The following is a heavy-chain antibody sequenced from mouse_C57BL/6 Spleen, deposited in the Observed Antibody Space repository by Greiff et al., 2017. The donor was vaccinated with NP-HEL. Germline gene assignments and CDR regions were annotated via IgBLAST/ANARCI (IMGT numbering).Heavy chain of an antibody. CDR3: ARNYGSSFFAY. J-gene: IGHJ3*01. CDR1: GYTFTSYW. Sequence: VQLQQPGAELVRPGTSVKLSCKASGYTFTSYWMHWVKQRPGQGLEWIGVIDPSDSYTNYNQKFKGKATLTVDTSSSTAYMQLSSLTSEDSAVYYCARNYGSSFFAYWGQGTLVTVSA. D-gene: IGHD1-1*01. CDR2: IDPSDSYT. V-gene: IGHV1-59*01.